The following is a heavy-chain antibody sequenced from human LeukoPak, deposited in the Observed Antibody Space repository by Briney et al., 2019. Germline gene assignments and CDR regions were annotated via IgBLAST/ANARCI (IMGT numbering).Heavy chain of an antibody. CDR2: IYYSGST. J-gene: IGHJ4*02. CDR1: GGSISSGDYY. D-gene: IGHD1-1*01. CDR3: ARHRWDGTFNFDY. V-gene: IGHV4-31*03. Sequence: SQTLSLTCTVSGGSISSGDYYWSWIRQRPGKGLEWIGYIYYSGSTYYNPSLRSRVSISVDTSKNQFSLKLSSVTAADTAVYYCARHRWDGTFNFDYWGQGTLVPVSS.